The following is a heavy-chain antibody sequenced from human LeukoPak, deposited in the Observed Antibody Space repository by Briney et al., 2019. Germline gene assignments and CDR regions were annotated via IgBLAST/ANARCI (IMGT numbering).Heavy chain of an antibody. CDR3: ARSSQRYSYGYH. CDR1: GFTFSSYV. V-gene: IGHV3-23*01. CDR2: ISGSGDST. J-gene: IGHJ5*02. Sequence: GGSLRLSCAASGFTFSSYVMSWVRQAPGKGLEWVSTISGSGDSTYYVDSVKGRLTISRDNAKDTLYLQMSSLRAEDTAVYYCARSSQRYSYGYHWGQGTLVTVSS. D-gene: IGHD5-18*01.